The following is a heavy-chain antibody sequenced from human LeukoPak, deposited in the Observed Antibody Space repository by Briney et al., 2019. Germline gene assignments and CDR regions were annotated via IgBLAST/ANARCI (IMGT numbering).Heavy chain of an antibody. CDR1: GFTFDDYA. J-gene: IGHJ4*02. V-gene: IGHV3-9*01. D-gene: IGHD2-15*01. Sequence: GGTLRLLCAASGFTFDDYAMHWVRQAPGKGLEWVSGISWNSGSIGYADSVKGRFTISRDNAKNSLYLQMNSLRAEDTALYYCAKAVDIVVVVGGFDYWGQGTLVTVSS. CDR3: AKAVDIVVVVGGFDY. CDR2: ISWNSGSI.